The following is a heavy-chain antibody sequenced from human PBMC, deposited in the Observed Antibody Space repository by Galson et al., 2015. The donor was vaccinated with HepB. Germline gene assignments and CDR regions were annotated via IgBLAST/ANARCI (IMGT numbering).Heavy chain of an antibody. CDR2: ISAYNGNT. J-gene: IGHJ4*02. Sequence: SVKVSCKASGYTFTSYGISWVRQAPGQGLEWMGWISAYNGNTNYAQELQGRVTMTTDTSTSTAYMELRSLRSDDTAVYYCARQKDSYGGNSGAVGVLDYWGQGTLVTVSS. CDR1: GYTFTSYG. D-gene: IGHD4-23*01. CDR3: ARQKDSYGGNSGAVGVLDY. V-gene: IGHV1-18*01.